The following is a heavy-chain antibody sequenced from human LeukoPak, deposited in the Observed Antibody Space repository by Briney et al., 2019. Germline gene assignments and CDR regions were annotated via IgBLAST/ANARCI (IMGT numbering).Heavy chain of an antibody. CDR2: ISNDGSRT. V-gene: IGHV3-74*01. D-gene: IGHD6-19*01. CDR3: ARNSVAGTGNY. J-gene: IGHJ4*02. Sequence: GGSLRLSCAASGFTFSSYWMHWVRQAPGKGLVWVSRISNDGSRTSYADSVKGRFSLSRDNAKNTVYLQMNSLRAEGTAVYYCARNSVAGTGNYWGQGTLVTVSS. CDR1: GFTFSSYW.